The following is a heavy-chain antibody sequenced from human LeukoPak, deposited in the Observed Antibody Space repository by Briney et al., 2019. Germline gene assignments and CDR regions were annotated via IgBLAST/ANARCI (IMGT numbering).Heavy chain of an antibody. J-gene: IGHJ3*02. Sequence: ASVKVSCKASGYTFTSYDINWVRQATGQGLEWMGWMNPNSGNTGYAQKFQGRVTMTRNTSISTAYMELSSLRSEDTAVYYCARGQYSSGWDGNAFDIWGQGTMVTVSS. V-gene: IGHV1-8*01. CDR1: GYTFTSYD. D-gene: IGHD6-19*01. CDR3: ARGQYSSGWDGNAFDI. CDR2: MNPNSGNT.